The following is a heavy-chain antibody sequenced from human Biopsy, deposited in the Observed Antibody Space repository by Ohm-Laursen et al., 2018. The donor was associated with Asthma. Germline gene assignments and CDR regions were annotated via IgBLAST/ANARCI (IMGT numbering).Heavy chain of an antibody. CDR3: ARGVVYGGDSYAEYFQH. CDR1: GDSISSYH. J-gene: IGHJ1*01. Sequence: GTLSLTCTVSGDSISSYHWSWIRQPPGKGLEWIGYVFYGGATNYNPSLKRRVTISVDTSKNQFFLRLSSVTAADTAVYYCARGVVYGGDSYAEYFQHWGQGTLVTVSS. CDR2: VFYGGAT. D-gene: IGHD4-23*01. V-gene: IGHV4-59*01.